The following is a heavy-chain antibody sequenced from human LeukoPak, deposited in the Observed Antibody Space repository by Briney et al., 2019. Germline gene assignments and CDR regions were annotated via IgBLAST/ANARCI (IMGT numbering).Heavy chain of an antibody. V-gene: IGHV4-31*03. CDR1: GGSISSGGYY. CDR3: ARGLLIAVTGYSTFDI. J-gene: IGHJ3*02. D-gene: IGHD6-19*01. CDR2: IYYSGST. Sequence: PSETLSLTCTVSGGSISSGGYYWSWIRQHPGKGLEWIGYIYYSGSTYYNPSLKSRVTISVDTSKNQFSLKLSSVTAADTAVYYCARGLLIAVTGYSTFDIWGQGTMVTVSS.